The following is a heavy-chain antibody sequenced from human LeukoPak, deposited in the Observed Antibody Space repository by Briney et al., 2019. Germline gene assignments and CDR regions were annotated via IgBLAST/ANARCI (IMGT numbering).Heavy chain of an antibody. J-gene: IGHJ4*02. CDR2: IKQDGSEK. V-gene: IGHV3-7*03. Sequence: GGSLRLSCEASGFDFSNYWMSWVRQTPGKGLEWVANIKQDGSEKYYVDSVKGRFTISRDNAKNSLYLQMNSLRAEDTAVYYCARLGYDFWSGSDGYFDYWGQGTLVTVSS. CDR1: GFDFSNYW. D-gene: IGHD3-3*01. CDR3: ARLGYDFWSGSDGYFDY.